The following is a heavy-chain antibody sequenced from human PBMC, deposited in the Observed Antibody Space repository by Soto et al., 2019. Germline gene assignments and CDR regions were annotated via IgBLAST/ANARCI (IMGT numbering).Heavy chain of an antibody. D-gene: IGHD3-22*01. J-gene: IGHJ4*02. Sequence: SETLSLTCAVYGGSFSGYYWSWIRQPPGKGLEWIGEINHSGSTNYNPSLKSRVTISVDTSKNQFSLKLSSVTAADTAVYYCARGRRYDSSGYYPDFDYWGQGTLVTV. CDR3: ARGRRYDSSGYYPDFDY. CDR2: INHSGST. V-gene: IGHV4-34*01. CDR1: GGSFSGYY.